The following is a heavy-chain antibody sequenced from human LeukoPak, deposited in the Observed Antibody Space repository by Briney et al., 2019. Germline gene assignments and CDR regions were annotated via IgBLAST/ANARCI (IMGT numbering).Heavy chain of an antibody. CDR2: IRGKAYGGTT. J-gene: IGHJ6*03. D-gene: IGHD5-18*01. V-gene: IGHV3-49*04. CDR1: GFTFGDYA. CDR3: TRGYSYGYSYYYYMDV. Sequence: PGGSLRLSCTASGFTFGDYAMSWVRQAPGKGLEWVGFIRGKAYGGTTEYAASVKGRFTISRDDSKSIAYLQMNSLKTEDTAVYYCTRGYSYGYSYYYYMDVWGKGTTVTVSS.